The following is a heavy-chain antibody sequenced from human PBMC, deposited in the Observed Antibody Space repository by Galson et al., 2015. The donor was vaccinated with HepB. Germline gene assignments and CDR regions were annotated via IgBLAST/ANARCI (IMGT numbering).Heavy chain of an antibody. J-gene: IGHJ4*02. CDR1: GFTFSSYG. CDR2: ISYDGSNK. V-gene: IGHV3-30*03. D-gene: IGHD3-10*01. Sequence: SLRLSCAASGFTFSSYGIHWVRQAPGKGLEWVAVISYDGSNKYYADSVKGRFTISRDNSKNTLFPQMNSLRAEDTAVYYCAIVDYYGSGSYYNADYWGQGTLVTVSS. CDR3: AIVDYYGSGSYYNADY.